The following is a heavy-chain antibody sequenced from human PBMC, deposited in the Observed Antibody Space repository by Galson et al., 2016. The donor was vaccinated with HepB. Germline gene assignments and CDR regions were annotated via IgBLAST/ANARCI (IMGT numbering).Heavy chain of an antibody. V-gene: IGHV3-30*18. CDR1: GFSFNSYA. J-gene: IGHJ4*02. CDR2: TSYDGNKK. CDR3: AKHTYYYGSGGYSGFDY. Sequence: SLRLSCAASGFSFNSYAMHWVRQAPGKGLEWVAVTSYDGNKKYYADSVKGRFSISRDNSKNTLFLQMSSLRPEDTAVYYCAKHTYYYGSGGYSGFDYWGQGTLITVSS. D-gene: IGHD3-10*01.